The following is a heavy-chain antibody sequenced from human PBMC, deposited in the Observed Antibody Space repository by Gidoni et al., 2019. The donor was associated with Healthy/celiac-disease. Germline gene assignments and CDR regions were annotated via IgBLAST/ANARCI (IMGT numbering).Heavy chain of an antibody. CDR2: ISSSGSTI. D-gene: IGHD6-19*01. V-gene: IGHV3-48*03. CDR1: GFTFSSYE. CDR3: ARVSSAVAGVYWYFDL. Sequence: EVQLVESGGGLVQPGGSLSLSCAASGFTFSSYEMNWVRQAPGKGLEWVSYISSSGSTIYYADSVKGRFTISRDNAKNSLYLQMNSLRAEDTAVYYCARVSSAVAGVYWYFDLWGRGTLVTVSS. J-gene: IGHJ2*01.